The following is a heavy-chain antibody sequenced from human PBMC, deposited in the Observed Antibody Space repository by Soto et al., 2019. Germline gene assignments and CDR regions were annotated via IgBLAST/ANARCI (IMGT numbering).Heavy chain of an antibody. D-gene: IGHD5-18*01. CDR3: ARGRSYGFPFDY. Sequence: ASVKVSCKASGYTFTSYDINWVRQATGQGLEWMGWMNPNSGNTGYAQKFKGRVTMTGNTSISIAYMELSSLRSDDTAVYYCARGRSYGFPFDYWGQGTPVTVSS. J-gene: IGHJ4*02. CDR2: MNPNSGNT. CDR1: GYTFTSYD. V-gene: IGHV1-8*01.